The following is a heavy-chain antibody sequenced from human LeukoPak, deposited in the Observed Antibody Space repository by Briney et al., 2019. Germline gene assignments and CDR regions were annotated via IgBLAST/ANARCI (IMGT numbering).Heavy chain of an antibody. CDR3: ARVRVAARPGRKDPTTDY. Sequence: APVKVSCKASGYTFTGYYMHWVRQAPGQGLEWMGWINPNSGGTNYAQKFQGRVTMTRDTSISTAYMELSRLRSDDTAVYYCARVRVAARPGRKDPTTDYWGQGTLVTVSS. CDR1: GYTFTGYY. CDR2: INPNSGGT. D-gene: IGHD6-6*01. J-gene: IGHJ4*02. V-gene: IGHV1-2*02.